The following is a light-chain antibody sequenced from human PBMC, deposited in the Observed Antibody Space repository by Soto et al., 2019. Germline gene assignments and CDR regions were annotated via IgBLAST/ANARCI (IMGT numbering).Light chain of an antibody. CDR2: GAS. V-gene: IGKV3D-15*01. CDR3: QQYNDWPPIT. J-gene: IGKJ3*01. Sequence: EVVMTQSPATLSVSPGESATLSCRASQSVNDDVAWYQQKPGQAPRLPIYGASTRATDIPARFSGGESGTEFTLTISSLQSEDFAIYYCQQYNDWPPITFGPGTKVNVK. CDR1: QSVNDD.